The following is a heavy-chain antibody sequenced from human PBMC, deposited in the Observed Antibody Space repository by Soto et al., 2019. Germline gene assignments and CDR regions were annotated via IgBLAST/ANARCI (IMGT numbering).Heavy chain of an antibody. CDR3: ARESTEYGDYVGDY. V-gene: IGHV1-18*04. J-gene: IGHJ4*02. CDR2: INAYNGDT. CDR1: GYTFTGYY. D-gene: IGHD4-17*01. Sequence: ASVKVSCKASGYTFTGYYIHWVRQAPGQGLEWMGWINAYNGDTNDAQKLQGRVTMTTDTSTSTADMELRSLRSDATAVYYCARESTEYGDYVGDYWGQGTPVTVSS.